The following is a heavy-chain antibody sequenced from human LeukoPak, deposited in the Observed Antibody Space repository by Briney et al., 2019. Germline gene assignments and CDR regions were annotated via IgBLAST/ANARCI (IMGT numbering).Heavy chain of an antibody. V-gene: IGHV3-23*01. J-gene: IGHJ4*02. CDR2: ITGSTGST. D-gene: IGHD1-26*01. Sequence: GGSLRLSCAASGFTFSSYAMTWVRQPPGKGLEGVSSITGSTGSTYYADSVKGRFTISRDNSKNTLYLQMNSPRAEDTAGYYCAKRYSGSSGLYNFDYWGQGTLVTVSS. CDR1: GFTFSSYA. CDR3: AKRYSGSSGLYNFDY.